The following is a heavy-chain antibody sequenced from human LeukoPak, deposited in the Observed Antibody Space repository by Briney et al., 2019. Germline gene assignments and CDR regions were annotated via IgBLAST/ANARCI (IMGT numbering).Heavy chain of an antibody. V-gene: IGHV1-69*05. CDR2: IIPIFGTA. D-gene: IGHD1-26*01. Sequence: GASVKVSCKASGGTFSSYAISWVRQAPGQGLEWMGGIIPIFGTANYAQKFQGRVTMTRDTSISTAYMELSRLRSDDTAVYYCARVRSWEPEPFFHWGQGTLVTVSS. CDR3: ARVRSWEPEPFFH. CDR1: GGTFSSYA. J-gene: IGHJ4*02.